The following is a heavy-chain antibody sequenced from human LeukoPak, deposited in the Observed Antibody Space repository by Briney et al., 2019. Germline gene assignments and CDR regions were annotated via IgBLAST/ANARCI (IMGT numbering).Heavy chain of an antibody. J-gene: IGHJ5*02. V-gene: IGHV4-34*01. CDR1: GFTFSDNY. Sequence: GSLRLSCAASGFTFSDNYMTWVRQAPGKGLEWIGYIYYSGSTNYNPSLKSRVTISVDTSKNQFSLKLSSVTAADTAVYYCARRIVAAAGWDPWGQGTLVTVSS. CDR2: IYYSGST. D-gene: IGHD6-13*01. CDR3: ARRIVAAAGWDP.